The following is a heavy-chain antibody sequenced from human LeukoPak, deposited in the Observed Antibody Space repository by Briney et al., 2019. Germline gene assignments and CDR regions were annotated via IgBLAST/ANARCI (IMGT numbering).Heavy chain of an antibody. V-gene: IGHV1-69*13. J-gene: IGHJ6*02. CDR2: IIPTFGTA. Sequence: SVKVSCKASGGTFSSYAISWVRQAPGQGLEWMGGIIPTFGTANYAQKFQGRVTITADESTSTAYMELSSLRSEDTAVYYCAREKVPAASAGYYYYGMDVWGQGTTVTVSS. D-gene: IGHD2-2*01. CDR1: GGTFSSYA. CDR3: AREKVPAASAGYYYYGMDV.